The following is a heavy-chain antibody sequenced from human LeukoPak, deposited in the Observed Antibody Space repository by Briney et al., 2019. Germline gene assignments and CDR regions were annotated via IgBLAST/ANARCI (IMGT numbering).Heavy chain of an antibody. J-gene: IGHJ5*02. V-gene: IGHV4-30-4*02. CDR3: ARERMSPIPWFDP. Sequence: SETLSLTCTVSGGSISSGDYYWSWIRQPPGKGLEWIGYIYNSGSTYYNPSLKSRVTISVDTSKNQFSLKLSSVTAADTAVYYCARERMSPIPWFDPWGQGTLVTVSS. CDR2: IYNSGST. D-gene: IGHD2-21*01. CDR1: GGSISSGDYY.